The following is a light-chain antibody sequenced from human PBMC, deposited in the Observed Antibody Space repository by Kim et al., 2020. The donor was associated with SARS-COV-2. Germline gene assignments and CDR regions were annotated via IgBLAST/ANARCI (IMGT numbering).Light chain of an antibody. CDR1: QSVSSSY. J-gene: IGKJ4*01. V-gene: IGKV3-20*01. CDR3: QQYGSSPRLT. Sequence: PGERATLSCRASQSVSSSYLAWYQQKPGQAPRLLIYGASSRATGIPDRFRGSGSGTDFTLTISRLEPEDFAVYYCQQYGSSPRLTFGGGTKVDIK. CDR2: GAS.